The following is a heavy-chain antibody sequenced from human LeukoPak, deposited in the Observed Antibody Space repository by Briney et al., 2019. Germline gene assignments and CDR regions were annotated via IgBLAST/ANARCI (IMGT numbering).Heavy chain of an antibody. CDR2: ISSSGNTI. J-gene: IGHJ2*01. CDR3: ARDPGIAAAGPDWYFDL. CDR1: GFTLSTYS. Sequence: GGSLRLSCAASGFTLSTYSMNWVREAPGKGLEWVSYISSSGNTIYYADSVKGRFTISRDNAKNSLFLQMNSLRAEDTAVYYCARDPGIAAAGPDWYFDLWGRGTLVTASS. V-gene: IGHV3-48*04. D-gene: IGHD6-13*01.